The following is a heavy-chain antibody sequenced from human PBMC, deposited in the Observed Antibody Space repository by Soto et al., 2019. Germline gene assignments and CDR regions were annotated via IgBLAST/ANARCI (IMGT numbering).Heavy chain of an antibody. Sequence: SETLSLTCTVSGCSVSSDTHYWSWIRQPPGKRLEWIGFIYSSGSTNYNPSLKSRVTMSVDTSKNQFSLKLRSVIVADTAVYHCARFARSCSGNTCYTGADVWGQGTKVTVYS. J-gene: IGHJ6*02. CDR3: ARFARSCSGNTCYTGADV. CDR2: IYSSGST. D-gene: IGHD2-15*01. V-gene: IGHV4-61*01. CDR1: GCSVSSDTHY.